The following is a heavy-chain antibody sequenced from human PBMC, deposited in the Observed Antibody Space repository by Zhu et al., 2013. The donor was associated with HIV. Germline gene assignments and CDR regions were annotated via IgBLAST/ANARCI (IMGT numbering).Heavy chain of an antibody. CDR3: AADAGDFWSWLPLDH. J-gene: IGHJ4*02. V-gene: IGHV1-18*01. CDR2: ISPYDVTT. D-gene: IGHD3-3*01. CDR1: GYIFNNQA. Sequence: QVQLVQSGGEVKNPGASVKVSCKSSGYIFNNQAISWVRQAPGQGLEWMGWISPYDVTTSYAQKFQDRVTITRDMSTRTVYLELRSLRPEDTAIYYCAADAGDFWSWLPLDHWGQGLPWSPSP.